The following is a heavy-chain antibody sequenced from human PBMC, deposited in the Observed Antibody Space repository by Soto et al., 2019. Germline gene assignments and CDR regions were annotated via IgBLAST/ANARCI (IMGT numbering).Heavy chain of an antibody. J-gene: IGHJ4*02. V-gene: IGHV1-69*12. CDR1: GGTFSSYA. Sequence: QVQLVQSGAEVKKPGSSVKVSCKASGGTFSSYAISWVRQAPGQGLEWMGGIIPIFGTANYAQKFQGRVTITGDECPRTAYMELSRLRSEDTAVYYCARSGFPGIAAYWGQGTLVTVSS. CDR2: IIPIFGTA. D-gene: IGHD6-13*01. CDR3: ARSGFPGIAAY.